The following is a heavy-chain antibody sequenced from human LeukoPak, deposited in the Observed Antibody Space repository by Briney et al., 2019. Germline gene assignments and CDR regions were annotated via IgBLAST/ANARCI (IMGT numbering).Heavy chain of an antibody. CDR2: INPNSGGT. CDR3: ARGRFNYFDSNGHDAFDI. CDR1: GYTFTGYY. J-gene: IGHJ3*02. D-gene: IGHD3-22*01. V-gene: IGHV1-2*02. Sequence: ASVKVSCKASGYTFTGYYMHWVRHAPGQGLEWMGWINPNSGGTNYAQKFQGRVTMTRDTSINTAYMELSSLRSDDTAVYYCARGRFNYFDSNGHDAFDIWGQGTMVTVSS.